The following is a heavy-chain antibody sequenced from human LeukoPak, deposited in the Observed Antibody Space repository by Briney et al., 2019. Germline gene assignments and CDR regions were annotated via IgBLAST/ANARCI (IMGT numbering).Heavy chain of an antibody. Sequence: PSQTLSLTCTVSGGSISSGSYYWSWIRQPAGKGLEWIGRIYTSGSTNYNPSLKSRVTISVDTSKNQFSLKLSSVTAADTAVYYCVGATHAFDIWGQGTMVTVSS. CDR3: VGATHAFDI. CDR2: IYTSGST. CDR1: GGSISSGSYY. V-gene: IGHV4-61*02. J-gene: IGHJ3*02.